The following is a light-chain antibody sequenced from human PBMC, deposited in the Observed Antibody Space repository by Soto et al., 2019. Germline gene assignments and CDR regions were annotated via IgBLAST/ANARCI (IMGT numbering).Light chain of an antibody. CDR3: SPYAGNNFLV. V-gene: IGLV2-8*01. Sequence: QSVLTQPPSASGSPGQSVTISCTGTSSDVGGYNYVSWYQQHPGKAPRLMIYEVNKRPSGVPYRFSGSKSGNTASLTVSGLQADHEAVYYCSPYAGNNFLVFGGGTKVTVL. CDR1: SSDVGGYNY. CDR2: EVN. J-gene: IGLJ2*01.